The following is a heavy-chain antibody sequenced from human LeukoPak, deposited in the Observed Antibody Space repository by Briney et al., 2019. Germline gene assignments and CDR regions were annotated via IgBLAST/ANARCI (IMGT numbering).Heavy chain of an antibody. CDR1: GFTFNTYA. Sequence: GGSLRLSCAASGFTFNTYAMTWVRQAPGKGLEWVSSISYSGETTDYADSVKGRLIISRDNSKNTLGLQMNSLRDEDTAIYYCARGTLAGYFLGYWGRGTLVTVSS. J-gene: IGHJ4*02. D-gene: IGHD6-19*01. CDR2: ISYSGETT. CDR3: ARGTLAGYFLGY. V-gene: IGHV3-23*01.